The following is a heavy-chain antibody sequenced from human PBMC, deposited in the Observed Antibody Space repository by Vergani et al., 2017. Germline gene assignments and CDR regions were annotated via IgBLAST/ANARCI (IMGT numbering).Heavy chain of an antibody. D-gene: IGHD2-2*01. CDR3: ARVARVVVVPAANYYYYYYMDV. CDR2: INHSGST. CDR1: GGSFSGYY. V-gene: IGHV4-34*01. Sequence: QVQLQQWGAGLLKPSETLSLTCAVYGGSFSGYYWSWIRQPPGKGLEWIGEINHSGSTNSNPSLKSRVTISVDTSKNQFSLKLSSVTAADTAVYYCARVARVVVVPAANYYYYYYMDVWGKGTTVTVSS. J-gene: IGHJ6*03.